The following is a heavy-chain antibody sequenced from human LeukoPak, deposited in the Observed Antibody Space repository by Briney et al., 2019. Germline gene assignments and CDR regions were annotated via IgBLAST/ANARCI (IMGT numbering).Heavy chain of an antibody. CDR1: GYSISSGYY. CDR3: ARDRFLRNMVRGVINDAFDI. CDR2: IYHSGST. V-gene: IGHV4-38-2*02. D-gene: IGHD3-10*01. Sequence: SETLSHTCTVSGYSISSGYYWGWIRQPPGKGLEWIGSIYHSGSTYYNPSLKSRVTISVGTSKNQFSLKLSSVTAADTAVYYCARDRFLRNMVRGVINDAFDIWGQGTMVTVSS. J-gene: IGHJ3*02.